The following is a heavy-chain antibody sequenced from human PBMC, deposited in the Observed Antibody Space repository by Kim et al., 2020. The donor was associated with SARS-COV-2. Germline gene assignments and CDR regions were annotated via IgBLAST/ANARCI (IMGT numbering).Heavy chain of an antibody. V-gene: IGHV3-74*01. D-gene: IGHD3-10*01. CDR2: INSDGSST. Sequence: GGSLRLSCAASGFTFSSYWMHWVRQAPGKGLVWVSRINSDGSSTSYADSVKGRFTISRDNAKNTLYLQMNSLRAEDTAVYYCARGAARLGYYYGMDVWGQGTTVTVSS. J-gene: IGHJ6*02. CDR3: ARGAARLGYYYGMDV. CDR1: GFTFSSYW.